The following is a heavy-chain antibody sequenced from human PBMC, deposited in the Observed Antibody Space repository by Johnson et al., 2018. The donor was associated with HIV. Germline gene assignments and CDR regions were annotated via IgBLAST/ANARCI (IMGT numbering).Heavy chain of an antibody. J-gene: IGHJ3*02. CDR2: ISYNGSNK. CDR1: GFTFSSYG. Sequence: QVQLVESGGGVVQPGRSLRLSCAASGFTFSSYGMHWVRQAPGKGLEWVAVISYNGSNKYYADSVTGRFTISRDNAKNTLYVQMNSLRAEDTAGYYCAKSTQANILRESGPYGAFDIWGQGTMVTVSS. D-gene: IGHD3-10*01. CDR3: AKSTQANILRESGPYGAFDI. V-gene: IGHV3-30*18.